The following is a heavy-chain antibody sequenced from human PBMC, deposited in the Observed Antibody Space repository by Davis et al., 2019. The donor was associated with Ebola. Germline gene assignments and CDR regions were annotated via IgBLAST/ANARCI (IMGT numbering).Heavy chain of an antibody. CDR3: ARGFSLNWFDP. CDR1: GGSISSHY. J-gene: IGHJ5*02. Sequence: MPSETLSLTCSVSGGSISSHYWSWIRQPPGKGLEWIGQIYYSGSTNYNPSLKSRVTISVDSSKNQFSLKLDSVTAADTAMYYCARGFSLNWFDPWGQGTLVTVSS. CDR2: IYYSGST. V-gene: IGHV4-59*11.